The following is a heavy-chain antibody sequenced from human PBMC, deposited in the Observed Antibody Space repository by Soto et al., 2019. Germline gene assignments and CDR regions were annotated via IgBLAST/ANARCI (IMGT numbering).Heavy chain of an antibody. D-gene: IGHD2-21*02. J-gene: IGHJ4*02. CDR2: INAGNGNT. CDR1: GYTFTSYA. V-gene: IGHV1-3*05. Sequence: QVQLVQSGAEEKKPGASVKVSCKASGYTFTSYAMHWVRQAPGRRLEWMGWINAGNGNTKYSQKFQGRVTITRDTSASTAYMELSSLRSEDTVVYYCARSIVVVTALDYWGQGTLVTVSS. CDR3: ARSIVVVTALDY.